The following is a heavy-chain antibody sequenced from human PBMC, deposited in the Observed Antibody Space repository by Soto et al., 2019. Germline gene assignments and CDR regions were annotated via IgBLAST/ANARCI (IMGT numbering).Heavy chain of an antibody. CDR2: ISGSGDTI. CDR1: GFTFSSHY. V-gene: IGHV3-11*01. CDR3: ARDRQPSSYIGLDV. D-gene: IGHD4-4*01. J-gene: IGHJ6*02. Sequence: GGSLRLSCEASGFTFSSHYMSWVRQAPGKGLEWVSHISGSGDTIYYADSVKGRFTISRDNAKNSLYLQMNSLRAEDTAVYYCARDRQPSSYIGLDVWGQGTTVTVSS.